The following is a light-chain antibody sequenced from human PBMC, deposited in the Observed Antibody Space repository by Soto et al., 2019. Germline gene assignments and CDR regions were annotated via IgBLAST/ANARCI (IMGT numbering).Light chain of an antibody. Sequence: QAVVTQPPSASASLGASVTLTCTLSSGYSNYKVDWYQQRPGKGPRFVMRVGTGGIVGSKGDGIPDRFSVLGSGLNRYLTIKNIQEEDESDYHCGADHGSGSNFSWVFGGGTKLTVL. V-gene: IGLV9-49*01. CDR3: GADHGSGSNFSWV. CDR2: VGTGGIVG. CDR1: SGYSNYK. J-gene: IGLJ3*02.